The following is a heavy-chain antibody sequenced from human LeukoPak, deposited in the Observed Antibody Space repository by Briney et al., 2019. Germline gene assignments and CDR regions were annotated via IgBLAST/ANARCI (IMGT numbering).Heavy chain of an antibody. CDR2: INDSGST. J-gene: IGHJ4*02. D-gene: IGHD6-13*01. CDR3: ARRSRDTDSSNWYFDY. CDR1: GGSFSGYY. Sequence: SETLSLTCAVYGGSFSGYYWTWIRQPPGKGPEWIGEINDSGSTNYNPSLKSRVTISVDTSKNQFSLKLSSVTATDTAVYYCARRSRDTDSSNWYFDYWCQGTLVTVSS. V-gene: IGHV4-34*01.